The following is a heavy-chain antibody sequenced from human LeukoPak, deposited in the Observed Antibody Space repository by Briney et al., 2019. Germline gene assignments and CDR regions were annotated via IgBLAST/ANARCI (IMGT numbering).Heavy chain of an antibody. CDR1: GFTFSSYG. D-gene: IGHD3-9*01. J-gene: IGHJ3*02. V-gene: IGHV3-30*02. CDR3: ARERVGDILTGPSGAFDI. CDR2: IRYDGSEK. Sequence: GGSLRLSCAASGFTFSSYGMHWVRQAPGKGLEWVAFIRYDGSEKYYVDSVKGRFTISRDNAKNSLYLQMNSLRAEDTAVYYCARERVGDILTGPSGAFDIWGQGTMVTVSS.